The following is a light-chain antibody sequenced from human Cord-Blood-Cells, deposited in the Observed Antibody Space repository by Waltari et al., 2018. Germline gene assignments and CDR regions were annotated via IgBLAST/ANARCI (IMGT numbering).Light chain of an antibody. J-gene: IGLJ2*01. CDR2: EVS. V-gene: IGLV2-8*01. Sequence: QSALTQPPSASGSPGQSVTISCTGTSSDDGGYHYVSWYQQHPGKAPKLMIYEVSKRPSGVPDRFSGSKSGNTASLTVSGLQAEDEADYYCSSYAGSNNVVFGGGTKLTVL. CDR1: SSDDGGYHY. CDR3: SSYAGSNNVV.